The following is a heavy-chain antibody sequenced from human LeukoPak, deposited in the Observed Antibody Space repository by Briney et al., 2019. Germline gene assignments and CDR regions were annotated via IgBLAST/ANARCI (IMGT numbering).Heavy chain of an antibody. CDR3: ARQGLRYFDWLPGGYDY. CDR2: INHSGST. CDR1: GGSFSGYY. D-gene: IGHD3-9*01. Sequence: SETLSLTCAVYGGSFSGYYWSWIRQPPGKGLEWIGEINHSGSTNYNPSRKSRVTISVDTSKNQFSLKLSSVTAADTDVYYCARQGLRYFDWLPGGYDYWGQGTLVTVSS. J-gene: IGHJ4*02. V-gene: IGHV4-34*01.